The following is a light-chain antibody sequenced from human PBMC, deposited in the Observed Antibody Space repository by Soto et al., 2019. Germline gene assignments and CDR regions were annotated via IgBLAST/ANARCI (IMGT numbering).Light chain of an antibody. Sequence: IQLSQSPSSLSASVGDSVTITCRASQGISSFLAWYQQKPGKAPKLLIYAASTLQSGVPSRFSGSRSGPDFTLTISSLQSEDFAEYHCQQYNNWPQTFGQGTKVDIK. CDR1: QGISSF. CDR2: AAS. J-gene: IGKJ1*01. V-gene: IGKV1-9*01. CDR3: QQYNNWPQT.